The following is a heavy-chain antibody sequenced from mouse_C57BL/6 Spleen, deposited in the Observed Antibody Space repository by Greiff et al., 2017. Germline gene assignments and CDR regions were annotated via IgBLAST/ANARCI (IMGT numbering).Heavy chain of an antibody. V-gene: IGHV1-26*01. J-gene: IGHJ4*01. D-gene: IGHD1-1*01. CDR3: ARKGYYGSSYLYAMDY. Sequence: EVQLQQSGPELVKPGASVKISCKASGYTFTDYYMNWVKQSHGKSLEWIGDINPNNGGTSYNQKFKGKATLTVDKSSSTAYMELRSLTSEDSAVYYCARKGYYGSSYLYAMDYWGQGTSVTVSS. CDR2: INPNNGGT. CDR1: GYTFTDYY.